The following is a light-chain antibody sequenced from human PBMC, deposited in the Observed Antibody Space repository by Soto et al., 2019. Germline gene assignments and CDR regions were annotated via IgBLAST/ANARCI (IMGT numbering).Light chain of an antibody. V-gene: IGKV3D-15*01. CDR2: GAS. J-gene: IGKJ1*01. CDR3: QQYEAVVT. CDR1: QSVNND. Sequence: EIVMTQSPATLSVSPGGRVTLSCRASQSVNNDFAWYQQKPGRALRLLIDGASTRATGIPDRFSGSGSGTDFTLTISRLEPEDVAVYYCQQYEAVVTFGQGTKVDIK.